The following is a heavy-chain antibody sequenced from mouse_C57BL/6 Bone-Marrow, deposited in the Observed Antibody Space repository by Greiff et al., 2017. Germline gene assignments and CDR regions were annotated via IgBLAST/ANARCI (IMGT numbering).Heavy chain of an antibody. Sequence: EVQLQESGSELVRPGASVKLSCTASGFNIKDDYIHWVKQRPEQGLEWIGWIDPEIGDTEYASKFQGKATITSDTSSNTAYLQLSSLTSEDTAVYYCSSFDGNYFDFWGQGTPLTVAS. J-gene: IGHJ2*01. CDR1: GFNIKDDY. CDR2: IDPEIGDT. D-gene: IGHD2-3*01. V-gene: IGHV14-4*01. CDR3: SSFDGNYFDF.